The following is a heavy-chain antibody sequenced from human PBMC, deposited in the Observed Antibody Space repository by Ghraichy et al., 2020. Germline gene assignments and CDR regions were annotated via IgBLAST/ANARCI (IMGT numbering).Heavy chain of an antibody. CDR2: IYYSGST. CDR1: GGSISSYY. J-gene: IGHJ4*02. D-gene: IGHD4-23*01. Sequence: SQTLSLTCTVSGGSISSYYWSWIRQPPGKGLEWIGYIYYSGSTNYNPPLKSRVTISVDTSKNQFSLTLSSVTAADTAVYYCARGEGDYGGNRRWFDYWGQGTLVTVSS. V-gene: IGHV4-59*01. CDR3: ARGEGDYGGNRRWFDY.